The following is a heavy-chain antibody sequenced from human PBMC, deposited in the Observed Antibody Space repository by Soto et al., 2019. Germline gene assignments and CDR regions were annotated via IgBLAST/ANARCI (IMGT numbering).Heavy chain of an antibody. CDR1: GYTCTSYA. CDR2: INAGNGNT. D-gene: IGHD5-18*01. CDR3: ARGNTAPADY. V-gene: IGHV1-3*01. J-gene: IGHJ4*02. Sequence: QVQLVQSGAEVKKPGASVKVSCKASGYTCTSYAMHWVRQAPGQRLEWMGWINAGNGNTKYSQSFQDRVTFTRDTSASTIYMELSSLRSEDTAVYYGARGNTAPADYGGQGTLVTVSS.